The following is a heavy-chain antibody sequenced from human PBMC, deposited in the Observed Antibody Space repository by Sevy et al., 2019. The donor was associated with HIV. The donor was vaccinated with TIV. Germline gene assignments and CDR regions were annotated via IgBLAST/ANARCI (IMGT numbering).Heavy chain of an antibody. CDR2: IYTSGST. CDR1: GGSISSGSYY. Sequence: SETLSLTCTVSGGSISSGSYYWSWIRQPAGKGLEWIGRIYTSGSTNYNPSLKSRVPISVDTSKNQFSLKLSSVTAADTAVYYCARLPDYGDYKTYYYYYMDVWGKGTTVTVSS. CDR3: ARLPDYGDYKTYYYYYMDV. J-gene: IGHJ6*03. D-gene: IGHD4-17*01. V-gene: IGHV4-61*02.